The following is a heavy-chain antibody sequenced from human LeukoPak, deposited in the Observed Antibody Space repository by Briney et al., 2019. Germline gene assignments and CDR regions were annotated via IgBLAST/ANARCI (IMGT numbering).Heavy chain of an antibody. CDR2: IYYSGST. V-gene: IGHV4-61*01. CDR3: ARDSFSSGIDY. CDR1: GGSVSSGSYY. J-gene: IGHJ4*02. D-gene: IGHD3-10*01. Sequence: SETLSLTCTVSGGSVSSGSYYWSWIRQPPGKGLEWIGYIYYSGSTNYNPSLKSRVTISEDTSKNQFSLKLSSVTAADTAVYYCARDSFSSGIDYWGQGTLVTVSS.